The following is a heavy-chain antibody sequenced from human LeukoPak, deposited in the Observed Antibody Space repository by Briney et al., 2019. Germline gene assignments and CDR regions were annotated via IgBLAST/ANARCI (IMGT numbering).Heavy chain of an antibody. J-gene: IGHJ4*02. CDR2: ISGSGGST. Sequence: SGGSLRLSCAASGFTFSSYAMGWVRQAPGKGPEWVSAISGSGGSTYYADSVKGRFTISRDNSKNTLYLQMNSLRAEDTAVYYCAKMSRIYSNSKLDYWGQGTLVTVSS. CDR3: AKMSRIYSNSKLDY. D-gene: IGHD4-11*01. CDR1: GFTFSSYA. V-gene: IGHV3-23*01.